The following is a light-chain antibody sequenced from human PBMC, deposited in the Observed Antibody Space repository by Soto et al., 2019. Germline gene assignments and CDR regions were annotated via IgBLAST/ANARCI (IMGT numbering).Light chain of an antibody. CDR1: QDISNY. CDR2: AAS. Sequence: DIQMTQSPSSLSASVGDRVTITCQASQDISNYLNWYQQKPGKAPKLLIYAASTLQSGVPSRFSGSGSGTDFTLTISRLEPEDFALYYCQHYAHNSPITFGQGTRLEIK. CDR3: QHYAHNSPIT. J-gene: IGKJ5*01. V-gene: IGKV1-33*01.